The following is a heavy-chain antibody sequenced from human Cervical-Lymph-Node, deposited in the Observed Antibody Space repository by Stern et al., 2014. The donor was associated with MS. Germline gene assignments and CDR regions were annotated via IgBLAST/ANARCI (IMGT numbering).Heavy chain of an antibody. CDR3: ARGRYCSSTSCDTNWFDP. CDR1: GYTFTSYD. CDR2: MNPNSGNT. J-gene: IGHJ5*02. D-gene: IGHD2-2*02. Sequence: DQLVESGAEVKKPGASVKVSCKASGYTFTSYDINWVRQATGQGLEWMGWMNPNSGNTGYAQKFQGRVTMTRNTSISTAYMELSSLRSEDTAVYYCARGRYCSSTSCDTNWFDPWGQGTLVTVSS. V-gene: IGHV1-8*01.